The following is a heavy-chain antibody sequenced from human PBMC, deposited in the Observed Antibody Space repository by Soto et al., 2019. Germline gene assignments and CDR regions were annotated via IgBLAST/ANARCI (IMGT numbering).Heavy chain of an antibody. CDR1: GGHFDRFA. D-gene: IGHD4-17*01. J-gene: IGHJ6*02. V-gene: IGHV1-69*01. Sequence: QVQLVQSGAEVKKPGSSVKVSCRASGGHFDRFALSWLRQAHGQGLEWMGGIIPFLSATTYAQKFQGRVTITADESASTLYLELRSLTSDYTAVYYCARGEDDYGDFGSMDVWGQGTSVTVSS. CDR3: ARGEDDYGDFGSMDV. CDR2: IIPFLSAT.